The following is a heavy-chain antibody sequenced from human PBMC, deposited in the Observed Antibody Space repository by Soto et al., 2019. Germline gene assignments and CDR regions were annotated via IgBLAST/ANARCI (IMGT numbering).Heavy chain of an antibody. V-gene: IGHV1-69*13. J-gene: IGHJ6*02. CDR2: IIPIFGTA. Sequence: SVKVSCKASGGTFSSYAISWVRQAPGQGLEWMGGIIPIFGTANYAQKFQGRVTITADESTSTAYMELSSLRSEDTAAYYCANYCSSTSCYTGPDYYYYGMDAWGQGTTVTVSS. D-gene: IGHD2-2*02. CDR3: ANYCSSTSCYTGPDYYYYGMDA. CDR1: GGTFSSYA.